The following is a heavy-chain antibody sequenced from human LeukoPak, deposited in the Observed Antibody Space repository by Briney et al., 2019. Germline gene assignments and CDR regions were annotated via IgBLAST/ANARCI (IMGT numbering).Heavy chain of an antibody. CDR1: GFTFSSYG. V-gene: IGHV3-23*01. J-gene: IGHJ4*02. Sequence: GGSLRLSCAVSGFTFSSYGMSGVRQAPGKGLEWVSAISGSGGSTYHADSVRGRFTISRDNSKNTLYLQMNSLRAEDAAVYFCAKAPVTSCRGAYCYPFDSWGQGTLVTVSS. CDR3: AKAPVTSCRGAYCYPFDS. CDR2: ISGSGGST. D-gene: IGHD2-21*01.